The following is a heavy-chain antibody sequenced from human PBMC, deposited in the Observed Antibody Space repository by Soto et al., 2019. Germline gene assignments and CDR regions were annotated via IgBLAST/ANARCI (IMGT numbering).Heavy chain of an antibody. CDR1: GGSFSGYY. Sequence: QVQLQQWGAGLLKPSETLSLTCAVYGGSFSGYYWSWIRQSPGKGLEWIGEINHSGSTNYNPSLKSRVTISVDTSKNQFSLKLSSVTAADTAVYYCARFRGLPDFWSGYHRDNWFDPWGQGTLVTVSS. CDR3: ARFRGLPDFWSGYHRDNWFDP. V-gene: IGHV4-34*01. D-gene: IGHD3-3*01. CDR2: INHSGST. J-gene: IGHJ5*02.